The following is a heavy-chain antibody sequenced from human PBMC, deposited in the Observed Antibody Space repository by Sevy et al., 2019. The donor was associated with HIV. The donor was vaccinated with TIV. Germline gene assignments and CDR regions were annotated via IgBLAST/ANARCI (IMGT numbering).Heavy chain of an antibody. J-gene: IGHJ4*02. CDR1: GFTFSDFY. CDR2: ISDSGHIK. D-gene: IGHD3-16*01. Sequence: GGSLRLSCAASGFTFSDFYMSWIRQAPGKGLEWVSYISDSGHIKHYEDSVKGRFLSSRDNAHNTVHLQMNSLTAEDTADYYCVRGGGRIHDFDYWGQGTLVTVSS. V-gene: IGHV3-11*01. CDR3: VRGGGRIHDFDY.